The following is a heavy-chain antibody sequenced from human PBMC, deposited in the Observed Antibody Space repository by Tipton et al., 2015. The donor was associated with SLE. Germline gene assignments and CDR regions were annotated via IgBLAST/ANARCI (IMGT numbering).Heavy chain of an antibody. CDR3: ARGLDSNPYGLDV. CDR2: IYYSGST. Sequence: TLSLTCTVSGGPISNYYWSWIRQPPGKGLEWIGYIYYSGSTNYNPSLKSRVTISVDKSKNQFSLKLTSVTAADTAVYFCARGLDSNPYGLDVWGQGTAVTVFS. J-gene: IGHJ6*01. D-gene: IGHD3-22*01. CDR1: GGPISNYY. V-gene: IGHV4-59*01.